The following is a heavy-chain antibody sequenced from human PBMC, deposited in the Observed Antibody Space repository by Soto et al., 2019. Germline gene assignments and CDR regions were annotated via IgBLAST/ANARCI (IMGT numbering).Heavy chain of an antibody. J-gene: IGHJ6*02. CDR1: GFTVISNY. CDR3: ARDLRTLYGMDV. CDR2: IYSGDTT. Sequence: GGSLRLSCAASGFTVISNYMSWVRQAPGKGLEWVSVIYSGDTTYYADSVKGRFTTSRDNSKNTLYLQMNSLRAEDTAVYYCARDLRTLYGMDVWGQGTTVTVSS. V-gene: IGHV3-53*01.